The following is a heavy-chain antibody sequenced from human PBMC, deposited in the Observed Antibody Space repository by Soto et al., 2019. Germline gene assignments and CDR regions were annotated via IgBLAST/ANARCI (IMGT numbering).Heavy chain of an antibody. CDR2: IWYDGSKK. V-gene: IGHV3-33*01. CDR1: GFIFSHYG. Sequence: QVQLVDSGGGVVQPGRSLRLSCAASGFIFSHYGMHWVRQAPGKGLEWVAVIWYDGSKKYYADSVKGRFTISRDSSESTVYLQMSSLTAEDTAVYYCTRDSARNSRFSQFDYWGQGTLVTVSS. J-gene: IGHJ4*02. D-gene: IGHD1-7*01. CDR3: TRDSARNSRFSQFDY.